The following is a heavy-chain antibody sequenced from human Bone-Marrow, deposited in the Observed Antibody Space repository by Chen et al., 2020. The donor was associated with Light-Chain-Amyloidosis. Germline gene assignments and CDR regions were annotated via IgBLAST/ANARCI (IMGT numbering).Heavy chain of an antibody. Sequence: EVQLVESGGGLVQPGGSLRLSCAASGFTFSSYEMNWVRQAPGKGLEWVSYISCIGSTIYYADSVKSRLTISRANAKNALYLQMNSLRAEDTAVYYFARAVRIAARRAGGYYGMDVWCQGTTVTVSS. J-gene: IGHJ6*02. CDR2: ISCIGSTI. D-gene: IGHD6-6*01. CDR3: ARAVRIAARRAGGYYGMDV. V-gene: IGHV3-48*03. CDR1: GFTFSSYE.